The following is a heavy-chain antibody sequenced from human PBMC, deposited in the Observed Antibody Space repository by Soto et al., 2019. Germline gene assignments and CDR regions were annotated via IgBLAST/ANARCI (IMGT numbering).Heavy chain of an antibody. CDR1: GYTFTSYG. Sequence: QVELVQSGAEVKKPGASVKVSCKASGYTFTSYGISWVRQAPGQGLEGMGWISAYNGNTNYAQKLQGRVTMTPDTSRSTAYMELRSLRSDDTAVYYWARVTYYYYCMDVWGQGTTVTVSS. CDR3: ARVTYYYYCMDV. CDR2: ISAYNGNT. V-gene: IGHV1-18*01. J-gene: IGHJ6*02.